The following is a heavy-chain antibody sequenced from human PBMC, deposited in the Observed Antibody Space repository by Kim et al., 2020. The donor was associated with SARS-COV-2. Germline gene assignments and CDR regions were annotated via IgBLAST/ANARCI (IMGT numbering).Heavy chain of an antibody. CDR2: IYYSGST. V-gene: IGHV4-59*01. CDR3: ASSDYVSSGYSSFDY. J-gene: IGHJ4*02. D-gene: IGHD3-22*01. Sequence: SETLSLTCTVSGGSISSYYWSWIRQPPGKGLEWIGYIYYSGSTNYNPSLKSRVTISVDTSKNQFSLKLSSVTAADTAVYYCASSDYVSSGYSSFDYWGQGTLVTVSS. CDR1: GGSISSYY.